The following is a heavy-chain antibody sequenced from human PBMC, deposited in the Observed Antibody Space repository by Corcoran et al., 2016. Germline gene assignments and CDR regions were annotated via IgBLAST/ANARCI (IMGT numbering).Heavy chain of an antibody. CDR3: ARERGGALDY. D-gene: IGHD2-15*01. J-gene: IGHJ4*02. CDR1: GFIFSSYW. V-gene: IGHV3-7*01. CDR2: IKPGGTEG. Sequence: EVQLVESGGTLAQPGGSLRLPCAASGFIFSSYWMAWVRQAPGKGLAWVANIKPGGTEGDYVDSGRGRFTISRDDAKSALYLQMNSLRAEDTAVDYWARERGGALDYWGQGTQVTVSS.